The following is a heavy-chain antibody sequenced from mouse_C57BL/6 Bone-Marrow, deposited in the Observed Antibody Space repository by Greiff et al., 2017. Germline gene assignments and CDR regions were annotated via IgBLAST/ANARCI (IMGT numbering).Heavy chain of an antibody. CDR2: ISSGGSYT. CDR1: GFTFSSYG. D-gene: IGHD1-1*01. V-gene: IGHV5-6*01. J-gene: IGHJ2*01. CDR3: ARHGDYYGSSYRY. Sequence: EVQLVESGGDLVKPGGSLKLSCAASGFTFSSYGMSWVRQTPDKRLEWVATISSGGSYTYYPDSVKGRFTISRDNAKNTLYLQMSSLKSEDTAMYYCARHGDYYGSSYRYWGQGTTLTVSS.